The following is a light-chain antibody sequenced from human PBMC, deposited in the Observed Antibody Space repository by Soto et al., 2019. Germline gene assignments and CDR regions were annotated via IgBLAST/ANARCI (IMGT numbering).Light chain of an antibody. CDR3: TSYTSDNRSYV. Sequence: QSVLTQPASVSGSPGQSITISCTGTSSDVGGYNYVSWYQQYPGKAPKLLIYEVNNRLSGVSNRFSGSKSANTASLTISGPQADDEAHYYCTSYTSDNRSYVFGTGTKVTVL. CDR1: SSDVGGYNY. CDR2: EVN. J-gene: IGLJ1*01. V-gene: IGLV2-14*01.